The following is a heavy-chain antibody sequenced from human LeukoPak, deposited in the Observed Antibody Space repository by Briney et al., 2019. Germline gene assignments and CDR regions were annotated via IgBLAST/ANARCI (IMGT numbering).Heavy chain of an antibody. Sequence: PGGSLRLSCAASGFTFSSYGMHWVRQAPGKGLEWVAVISYDGSNKYYADSVKGRFTISRDNSKNTLYLQMNSLRAEDTAVYYCAKFPLGSGSYYWGQGTLVTVSS. CDR3: AKFPLGSGSYY. CDR1: GFTFSSYG. D-gene: IGHD3-10*01. V-gene: IGHV3-30*18. CDR2: ISYDGSNK. J-gene: IGHJ4*02.